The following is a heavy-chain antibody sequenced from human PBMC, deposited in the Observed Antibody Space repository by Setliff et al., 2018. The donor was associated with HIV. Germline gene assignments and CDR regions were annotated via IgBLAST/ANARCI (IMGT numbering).Heavy chain of an antibody. D-gene: IGHD4-17*01. CDR3: ARGLYGDYGGDLNWLDP. J-gene: IGHJ5*02. CDR1: GYNFENYA. Sequence: ASVKVSCKTSGYNFENYAINWVRQAPGQGLEWMGWINANSGSPTYAQAFTGRFFFSVDTAVATAYLQINNLKTEDTAVYFCARGLYGDYGGDLNWLDPWGHGKLVTVSS. CDR2: INANSGSP. V-gene: IGHV7-4-1*02.